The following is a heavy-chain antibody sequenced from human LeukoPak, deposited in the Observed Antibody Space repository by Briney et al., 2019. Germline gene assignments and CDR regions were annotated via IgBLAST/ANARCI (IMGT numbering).Heavy chain of an antibody. CDR2: ISSTGSNI. D-gene: IGHD3-22*01. J-gene: IGHJ4*02. Sequence: GGSLRLSCAASGFTFSTYEMNWVRQAPGKGLEWVSYISSTGSNIYYADSVKGRFTISRGNAKNSLYLLRNSLRTEDTAVYYCAATYYYDGSGDYWGQGTLVTVSS. CDR1: GFTFSTYE. V-gene: IGHV3-48*03. CDR3: AATYYYDGSGDY.